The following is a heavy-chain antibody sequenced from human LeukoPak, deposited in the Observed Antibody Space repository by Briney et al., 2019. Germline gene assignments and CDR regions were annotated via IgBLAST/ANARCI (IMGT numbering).Heavy chain of an antibody. Sequence: PGGSLRLSCAASGFTFSSHTMSWVRQAPGKGLEWVSTIGGRGGSIYYADAVKGRFTISRDNSKNTLYLQMNSLRAEDTAVYYCARDDGDSSSADYWGQGTLVTVSS. V-gene: IGHV3-23*01. J-gene: IGHJ4*02. CDR1: GFTFSSHT. D-gene: IGHD6-13*01. CDR2: IGGRGGSI. CDR3: ARDDGDSSSADY.